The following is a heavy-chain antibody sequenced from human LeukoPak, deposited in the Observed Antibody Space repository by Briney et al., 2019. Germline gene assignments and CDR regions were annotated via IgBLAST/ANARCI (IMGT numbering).Heavy chain of an antibody. CDR1: GFTFSRYS. V-gene: IGHV3-21*01. J-gene: IGHJ4*02. D-gene: IGHD3-22*01. Sequence: GGSLRLSCAASGFTFSRYSMNWVRQAPGKGLEWVSSISSSSSYIYYADSVKGRFTISRDNAKNSLYLQMNSLRAEDTAVYYCAKDTKGAYYDSSGYPDYWGQGTLVTVSS. CDR3: AKDTKGAYYDSSGYPDY. CDR2: ISSSSSYI.